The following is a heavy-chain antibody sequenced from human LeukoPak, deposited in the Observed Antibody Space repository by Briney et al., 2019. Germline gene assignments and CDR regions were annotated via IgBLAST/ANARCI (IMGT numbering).Heavy chain of an antibody. Sequence: GGSLRLSCAASGFTFSSYAMHWVRQAPGKGLEWVAVISYDGSNKYYADSVKGRFTISRDNSKNTLYLQMNSLRAEDTAVYYCARDLRITIFGVVTFLFDYWGQGTLVTVSS. V-gene: IGHV3-30-3*01. J-gene: IGHJ4*02. D-gene: IGHD3-3*01. CDR1: GFTFSSYA. CDR3: ARDLRITIFGVVTFLFDY. CDR2: ISYDGSNK.